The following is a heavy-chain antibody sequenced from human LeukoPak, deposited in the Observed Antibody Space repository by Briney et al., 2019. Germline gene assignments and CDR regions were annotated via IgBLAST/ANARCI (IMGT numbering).Heavy chain of an antibody. D-gene: IGHD6-19*01. CDR1: GGSISSYY. Sequence: SETLSLTCTVSGGSISSYYWSWIRQPPGKGLEWIGYIYYSGSTNYNPSLKSRVTISVDTSKNQFSLKLCSVTAADTAVYYCARGIAVAGTRWFDPWGQGTLVTVSS. CDR2: IYYSGST. V-gene: IGHV4-59*01. CDR3: ARGIAVAGTRWFDP. J-gene: IGHJ5*02.